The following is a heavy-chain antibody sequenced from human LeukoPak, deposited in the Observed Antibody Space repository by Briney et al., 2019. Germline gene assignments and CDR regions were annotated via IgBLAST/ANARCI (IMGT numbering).Heavy chain of an antibody. CDR3: AKDGGWIMFSS. Sequence: GGSLRLSCAASGFSFNNHGMNWVRQAPGKGLEWVSGISGSGDRTYYADSVKGRFTISRDNSKNTLYLQVNSPRAEDTAVYYCAKDGGWIMFSSWGQGTLVTVSS. V-gene: IGHV3-23*01. CDR2: ISGSGDRT. J-gene: IGHJ5*02. D-gene: IGHD3-16*01. CDR1: GFSFNNHG.